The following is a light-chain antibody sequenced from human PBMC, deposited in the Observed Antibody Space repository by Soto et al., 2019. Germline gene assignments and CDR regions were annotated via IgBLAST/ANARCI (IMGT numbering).Light chain of an antibody. V-gene: IGKV3-15*01. CDR2: DAS. J-gene: IGKJ4*01. CDR3: QQYHNWPLT. CDR1: QSITGN. Sequence: EVVMRQSPATLSVSPGERATLSCRASQSITGNLTWYQQKPGQAPRLLIYDASTRATGIPARFSGSGSGTEFTLTISSLQSEDFAVYYCQQYHNWPLTFGGGTKVDIK.